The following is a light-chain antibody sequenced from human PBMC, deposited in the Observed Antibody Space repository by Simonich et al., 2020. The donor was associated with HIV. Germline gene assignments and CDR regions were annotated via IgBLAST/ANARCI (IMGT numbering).Light chain of an antibody. V-gene: IGKV1-39*01. CDR2: AAS. CDR3: QQSYSTPLT. J-gene: IGKJ4*01. Sequence: DIQMTQSPSSLSASVGDRVTITCRASQSISSYLNWYQQNPGKAPKLLIYAASSFQSGVPSRFSGSGSGTDFTLTISSLQPEDFATYYCQQSYSTPLTFGGGTKVEIK. CDR1: QSISSY.